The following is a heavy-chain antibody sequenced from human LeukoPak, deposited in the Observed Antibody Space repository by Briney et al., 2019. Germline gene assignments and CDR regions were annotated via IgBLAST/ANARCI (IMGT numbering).Heavy chain of an antibody. CDR2: ISSSSSTI. CDR1: GFTFSSYS. J-gene: IGHJ4*02. D-gene: IGHD6-19*01. Sequence: PGGSLRLSCAASGFTFSSYSTNWVRQAPGKGLEWVSYISSSSSTIYYADSVKGRFTISRDNAKNSLYLQMNSLRAEDTAVYYCARSEDSGWYFELDFDYWGQGTLVTVSS. V-gene: IGHV3-48*01. CDR3: ARSEDSGWYFELDFDY.